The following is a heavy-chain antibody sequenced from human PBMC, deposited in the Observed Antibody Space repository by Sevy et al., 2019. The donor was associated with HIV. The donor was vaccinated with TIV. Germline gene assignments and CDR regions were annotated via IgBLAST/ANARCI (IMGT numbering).Heavy chain of an antibody. CDR1: GFTFSSYG. Sequence: GSLRLSCAASGFTFSSYGMHWVRQAPGKGLEWVALIWYDGSSKYYADSVKGRFTISRDNSKNTLYLQMNSLRAEDTAVYYCASGAYYYASRTENCDYWGQGALVTVSS. J-gene: IGHJ4*02. D-gene: IGHD3-10*01. V-gene: IGHV3-33*01. CDR3: ASGAYYYASRTENCDY. CDR2: IWYDGSSK.